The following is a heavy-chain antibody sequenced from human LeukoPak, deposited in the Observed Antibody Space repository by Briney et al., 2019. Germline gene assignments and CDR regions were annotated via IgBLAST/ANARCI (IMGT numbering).Heavy chain of an antibody. CDR1: GFDFSTYD. CDR3: ARVDGLRGNYYFDS. CDR2: IGTLDDA. V-gene: IGHV3-13*01. Sequence: GGSLRLSCAAAGFDFSTYDMHWVRQVTGRGLELVSSIGTLDDAYYPDSVKGRFTVSRENAKNSLYLQMNNLRAGDTAVYYCARVDGLRGNYYFDSWGQGILVTVSS. J-gene: IGHJ4*02. D-gene: IGHD4-17*01.